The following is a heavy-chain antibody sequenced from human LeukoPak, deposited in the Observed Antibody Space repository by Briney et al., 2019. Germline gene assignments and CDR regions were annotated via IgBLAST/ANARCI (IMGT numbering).Heavy chain of an antibody. V-gene: IGHV3-48*04. Sequence: PGGSLRLSCATSGFTFSTYGMHWVRQAPGKGLEWVSYISGSSNSIYYADSVKGRFTISRDNAKNSLFLEVNSLRAEDTAVYYCARVVYCNGGNCHIFAFDVWAKGQWSPSLQ. D-gene: IGHD2-15*01. J-gene: IGHJ3*01. CDR2: ISGSSNSI. CDR1: GFTFSTYG. CDR3: ARVVYCNGGNCHIFAFDV.